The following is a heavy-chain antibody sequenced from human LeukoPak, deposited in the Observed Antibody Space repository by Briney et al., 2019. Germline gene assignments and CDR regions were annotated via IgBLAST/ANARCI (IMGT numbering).Heavy chain of an antibody. CDR2: ISADGGST. V-gene: IGHV3-43*02. D-gene: IGHD3-10*01. CDR3: ARGNYGSGTYYNVAFDY. Sequence: GGSLRLSCVASGLNFDDSAMHWVRQAPGKGLEWVSLISADGGSTFSADSVKGRFSISRDNSKNSLYLQMNSLRSEDTAIYYCARGNYGSGTYYNVAFDYWGQGTLVTVSS. J-gene: IGHJ4*02. CDR1: GLNFDDSA.